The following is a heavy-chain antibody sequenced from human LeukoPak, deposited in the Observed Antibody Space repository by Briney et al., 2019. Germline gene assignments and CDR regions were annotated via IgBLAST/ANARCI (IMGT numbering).Heavy chain of an antibody. V-gene: IGHV3-30*04. CDR3: ARGATRFSSGLWYNFDY. CDR2: VSYAGSNE. CDR1: GFTFRSYA. D-gene: IGHD6-19*01. Sequence: PGGSLRLSCAASGFTFRSYAMHWVRQAPGKGLEWVAVVSYAGSNEYYADSVKGRFTISRDNTKNTLYLQINSLRAEDTAVYFCARGATRFSSGLWYNFDYWGQGTLVTVSS. J-gene: IGHJ4*02.